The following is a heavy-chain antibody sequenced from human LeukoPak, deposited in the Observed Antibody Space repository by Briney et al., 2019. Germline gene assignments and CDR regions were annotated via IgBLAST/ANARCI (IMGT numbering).Heavy chain of an antibody. CDR3: ARHEQLVLFDY. V-gene: IGHV4-34*01. Sequence: SETLSLTCAVYGGSFSGYYWSWIRQPPGKGLEWIGEINHSGSTNYNPSLKSRVTISVDTSKNQFSLKLSSVTAADTAVYYCARHEQLVLFDYWGQGTLVTVSS. CDR1: GGSFSGYY. D-gene: IGHD6-13*01. J-gene: IGHJ4*02. CDR2: INHSGST.